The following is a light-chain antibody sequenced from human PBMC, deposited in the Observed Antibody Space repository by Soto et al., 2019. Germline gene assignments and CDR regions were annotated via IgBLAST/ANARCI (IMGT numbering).Light chain of an antibody. CDR2: EVS. CDR3: SSYSSSSTLV. CDR1: SSDVGGYKY. J-gene: IGLJ1*01. Sequence: QSALTQPASVSGSPGQSITSACTGTSSDVGGYKYVSWYQQHPGKAPKLMIYEVSNRPSGVSNRFPGSKSGDTASLTISGLQAEDEADYYCSSYSSSSTLVFGTGTKVTVL. V-gene: IGLV2-14*01.